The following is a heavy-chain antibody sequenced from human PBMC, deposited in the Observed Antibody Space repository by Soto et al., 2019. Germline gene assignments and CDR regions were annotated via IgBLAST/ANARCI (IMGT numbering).Heavy chain of an antibody. CDR3: AKCRFLEWLVHLDV. Sequence: GVLRLSCASSGFTFSSYAITWVRQAPGKGLEWVSGISGSGGSAYYADSVKGRFTISRENSKNTLYLQMNSLRAEDTAVYYCAKCRFLEWLVHLDVWGQGTKVTVSS. J-gene: IGHJ6*02. D-gene: IGHD3-3*01. CDR2: ISGSGGSA. V-gene: IGHV3-23*01. CDR1: GFTFSSYA.